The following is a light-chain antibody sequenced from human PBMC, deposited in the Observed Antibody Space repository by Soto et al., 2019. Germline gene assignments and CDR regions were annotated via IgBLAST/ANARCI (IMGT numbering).Light chain of an antibody. V-gene: IGKV1-39*01. CDR1: QNINSY. Sequence: DIQMTQSPSSLSASVGDRVTITCRASQNINSYLNWYQQKVGKAPKLLINAASTLRSGVPLRFRGSGSGTDFTLTISSLQPEDFATYYCQESYNLHTFGGGTKVEIK. CDR2: AAS. J-gene: IGKJ4*01. CDR3: QESYNLHT.